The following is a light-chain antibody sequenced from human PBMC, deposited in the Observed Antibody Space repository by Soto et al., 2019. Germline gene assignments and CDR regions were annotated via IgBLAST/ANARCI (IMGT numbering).Light chain of an antibody. CDR1: QSVSSNY. CDR3: QQYGSSPKT. J-gene: IGKJ1*01. V-gene: IGKV3-20*01. CDR2: GAS. Sequence: EIVLTQSPGTLPLSPGERATLSCRASQSVSSNYLAWYQQRRGQPPRLLIYGASSRATGVPDRFSGSGSGADFTLTISRLEPEDFAMYYCQQYGSSPKTFGQGTEVEIK.